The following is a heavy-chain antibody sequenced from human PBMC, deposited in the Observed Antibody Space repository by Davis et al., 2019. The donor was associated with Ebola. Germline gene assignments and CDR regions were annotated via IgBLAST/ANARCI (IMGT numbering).Heavy chain of an antibody. CDR2: INHSGST. J-gene: IGHJ4*02. CDR1: GGSFSGYY. Sequence: PSETLSLTCAVYGGSFSGYYWSWIRQPPGKGLEWIGEINHSGSTNYNPSLKSRVTISVDTSKNQFSLKLSSVTAADTAVYYCARAGRYCSGGSCPQWGQGTLVTVSS. D-gene: IGHD2-15*01. V-gene: IGHV4-34*01. CDR3: ARAGRYCSGGSCPQ.